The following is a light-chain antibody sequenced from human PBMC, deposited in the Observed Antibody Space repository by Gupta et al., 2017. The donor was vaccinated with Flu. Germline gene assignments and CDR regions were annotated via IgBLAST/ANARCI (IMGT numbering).Light chain of an antibody. CDR2: IAS. Sequence: DIQMTPYPSTLSASVGDRVSITCRASQSISSWLAWYQQKPGKAPKLLIYIASTLESGVPSRFSHSDYGTEFTLTMSSRQPDDFPAYFCQQHNNYSTHSFGGWTNLKIK. V-gene: IGKV1-5*03. J-gene: IGKJ4*01. CDR1: QSISSW. CDR3: QQHNNYSTHS.